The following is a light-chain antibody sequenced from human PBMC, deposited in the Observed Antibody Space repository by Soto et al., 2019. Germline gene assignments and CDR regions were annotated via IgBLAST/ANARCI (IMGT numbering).Light chain of an antibody. Sequence: EIVMTQSPATLSVSPGERATLSCRASESVSGNLAWYQQKPGQAPRLLIYDASTRATGIPARFSGSGSGPEFALTISSLQSEDFAVYYCQQYNKWPLTFGGGTKVEIK. CDR2: DAS. CDR1: ESVSGN. J-gene: IGKJ4*01. V-gene: IGKV3-15*01. CDR3: QQYNKWPLT.